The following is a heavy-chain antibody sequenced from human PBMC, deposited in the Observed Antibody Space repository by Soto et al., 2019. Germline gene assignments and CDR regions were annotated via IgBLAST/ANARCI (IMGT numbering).Heavy chain of an antibody. Sequence: ASVKVSCKASGYTFTSYAMNWVRQAPGQGLEWMGWINTNTGNPTYAQGFTGRFVFSLDTSVSTAYLQICSLKAEDTAVYYCARXYYDSSDNYYYYYGMDVWGQGTTVTVSS. CDR3: ARXYYDSSDNYYYYYGMDV. V-gene: IGHV7-4-1*01. CDR2: INTNTGNP. CDR1: GYTFTSYA. D-gene: IGHD3-22*01. J-gene: IGHJ6*02.